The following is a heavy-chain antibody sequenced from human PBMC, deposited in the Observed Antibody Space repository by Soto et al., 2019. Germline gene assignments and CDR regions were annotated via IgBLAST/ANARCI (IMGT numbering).Heavy chain of an antibody. CDR2: ITPMFGRP. J-gene: IGHJ4*02. Sequence: QAQLVQSGAEVRKPGSSVKVSCKASGGTFTNYAINWVRQAPGQGLEWMGDITPMFGRPNYAQKFQGRITITADDPTSTTYMELSSLRSEDTALYFCAKEVRVPTPVFCHWGQGTLVTVSS. CDR1: GGTFTNYA. V-gene: IGHV1-69*01. CDR3: AKEVRVPTPVFCH. D-gene: IGHD3-3*01.